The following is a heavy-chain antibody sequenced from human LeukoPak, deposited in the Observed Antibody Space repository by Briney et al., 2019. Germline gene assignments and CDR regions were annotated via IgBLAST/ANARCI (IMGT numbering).Heavy chain of an antibody. CDR3: ARLQVAGTRFYYYYYMDV. Sequence: SETLSLTCAVYGGSFSGYYWSWIRQPPGKGLEWIGEINHSGSTNYNPSLKSRVTISVDTSKNQFSLKLSSVTAADTAVYYCARLQVAGTRFYYYYYMDVWGKGTTVTVSS. J-gene: IGHJ6*03. D-gene: IGHD6-19*01. CDR2: INHSGST. V-gene: IGHV4-34*01. CDR1: GGSFSGYY.